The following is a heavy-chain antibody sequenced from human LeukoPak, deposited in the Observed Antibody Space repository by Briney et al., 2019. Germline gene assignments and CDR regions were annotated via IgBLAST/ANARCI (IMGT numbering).Heavy chain of an antibody. D-gene: IGHD1-26*01. CDR1: GFTFSSYS. J-gene: IGHJ4*02. CDR2: ISSSSSYI. V-gene: IGHV3-21*01. Sequence: PRGSLRLSCAASGFTFSSYSMNWVRQAPGKGLEWVSSISSSSSYIYYADSVKGRFTISRDNAKNSLYLQMNSLRAEDTAVYYCARDLIVGATGAGYYWGQGTLVTVSS. CDR3: ARDLIVGATGAGYY.